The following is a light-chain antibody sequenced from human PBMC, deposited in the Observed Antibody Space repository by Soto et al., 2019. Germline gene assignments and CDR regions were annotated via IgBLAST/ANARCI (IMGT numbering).Light chain of an antibody. J-gene: IGKJ2*01. CDR1: QSVSRN. CDR3: QQYGDWPPDT. CDR2: DAS. V-gene: IGKV3-15*01. Sequence: EIVMTQSPATLSVSPGERATLSCRASQSVSRNLAWYQQKPGQPPRFLIYDASTRATGVPARFGGSGSGTEFTLTISGLQSEDFAVYYCQQYGDWPPDTFGQGTKVEI.